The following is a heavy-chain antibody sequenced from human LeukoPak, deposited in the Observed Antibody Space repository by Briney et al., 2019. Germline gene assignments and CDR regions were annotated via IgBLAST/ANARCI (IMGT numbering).Heavy chain of an antibody. D-gene: IGHD2-21*02. V-gene: IGHV1-69*04. Sequence: SVNVTCYSSGGTFSSYAISWVRQAPGQGLEWMGRIIPILGIANYAQKFQGRVTITADKSTSTAYMELSSLRSEDTAVYYCARDHLVVVTATQTGGALDLWGRGTMVTVSS. CDR3: ARDHLVVVTATQTGGALDL. J-gene: IGHJ3*01. CDR1: GGTFSSYA. CDR2: IIPILGIA.